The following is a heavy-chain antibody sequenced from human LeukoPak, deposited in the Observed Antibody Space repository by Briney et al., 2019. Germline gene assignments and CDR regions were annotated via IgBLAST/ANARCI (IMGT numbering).Heavy chain of an antibody. CDR3: ARGINSSGF. CDR1: GFTFSSYA. Sequence: GGSLRLSCAASGFTFSSYAMSWVRQAPGKGLEWVSAISGSGGSTGYADSVKGRFTISRDNAKNSLYLQMISLRAEDTALYYCARGINSSGFWGQGTMVTVSS. V-gene: IGHV3-20*04. D-gene: IGHD6-19*01. CDR2: ISGSGGST. J-gene: IGHJ3*01.